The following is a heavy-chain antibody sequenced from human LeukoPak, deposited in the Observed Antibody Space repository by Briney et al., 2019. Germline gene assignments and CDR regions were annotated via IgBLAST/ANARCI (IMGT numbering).Heavy chain of an antibody. CDR2: ISGSGGST. V-gene: IGHV3-23*01. J-gene: IGHJ4*02. CDR1: GFTFSNYW. D-gene: IGHD3-10*01. Sequence: GGSLRLSCAASGFTFSNYWMSWVRQAPGKGLEWVSAISGSGGSTYYADSVKGRFTISRDNSKNTLYLQMNSLRAEDTAVYYCAKDGYGSGSYMDYYFDYWGQGTLVTVSS. CDR3: AKDGYGSGSYMDYYFDY.